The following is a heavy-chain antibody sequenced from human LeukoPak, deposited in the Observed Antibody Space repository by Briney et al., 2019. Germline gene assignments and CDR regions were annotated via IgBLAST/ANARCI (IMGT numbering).Heavy chain of an antibody. V-gene: IGHV4-61*01. J-gene: IGHJ4*02. D-gene: IGHD3-16*02. CDR2: IYYSGST. CDR3: ARVGMITFGGVIVFDY. CDR1: GGSVSSSSDY. Sequence: SETPSLTCTVSGGSVSSSSDYWNWIRQPPGKGLEWIGYIYYSGSTNYNPSLKSRVTISVDTSKNQFSLKLNSVTAADTAVYYCARVGMITFGGVIVFDYWGQGTLVTVSS.